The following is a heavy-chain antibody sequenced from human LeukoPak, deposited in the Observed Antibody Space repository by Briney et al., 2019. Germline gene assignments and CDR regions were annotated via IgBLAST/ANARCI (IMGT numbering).Heavy chain of an antibody. Sequence: SVKVSCKASGGTFGSYAISWVRQAPGQGLEWMGGIIPIFGTANYAQKFQGRVTITTDESTSTAYMELSSLRSEDTAVYYCARSGDYGDYVDYYYMDVWGKGTTVTVSS. D-gene: IGHD4-17*01. CDR1: GGTFGSYA. CDR2: IIPIFGTA. CDR3: ARSGDYGDYVDYYYMDV. V-gene: IGHV1-69*05. J-gene: IGHJ6*03.